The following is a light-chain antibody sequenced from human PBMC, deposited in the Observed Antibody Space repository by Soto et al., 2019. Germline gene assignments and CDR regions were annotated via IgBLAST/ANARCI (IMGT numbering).Light chain of an antibody. V-gene: IGKV1-39*01. CDR3: QQSSSTPQT. CDR2: VAS. CDR1: QSIGNY. J-gene: IGKJ4*01. Sequence: DIQMIQSPSSLSASVGDRVTITCRASQSIGNYLSWYQQKPGKAPELLINVASTLQSGVPSRFSGSGSGTDFTLAISSLQPEDFATYYCQQSSSTPQTFGGGTRVEIK.